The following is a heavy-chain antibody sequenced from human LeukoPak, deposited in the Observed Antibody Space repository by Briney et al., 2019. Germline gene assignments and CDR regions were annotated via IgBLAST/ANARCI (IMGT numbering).Heavy chain of an antibody. CDR2: IYYSGST. CDR1: GGSISSSSYY. J-gene: IGHJ3*02. CDR3: ARSGVAGTADVFDI. V-gene: IGHV4-39*07. Sequence: SETLSLTCTVSGGSISSSSYYWGWIRQPPGKGLEWIGSIYYSGSTYYNPSLKSRGTISVDTSKNQFSLKLSSVTAADTAVYYCARSGVAGTADVFDIWGQGTMVTVSS. D-gene: IGHD6-19*01.